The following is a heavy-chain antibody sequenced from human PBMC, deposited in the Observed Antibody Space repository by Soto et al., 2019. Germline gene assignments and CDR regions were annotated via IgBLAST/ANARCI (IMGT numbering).Heavy chain of an antibody. CDR1: GFTVSSNY. D-gene: IGHD2-15*01. CDR3: ASPLSPTDRYCSGGSCYSTNYYYYGMDV. CDR2: IYSGGST. J-gene: IGHJ6*02. Sequence: GGSLRLSCAASGFTVSSNYMSWVRQAPGKGLEWVSVIYSGGSTYYADSVKGRFTISRDNSKNTLYLQMNSLRAEDTAVYYCASPLSPTDRYCSGGSCYSTNYYYYGMDVWGQGTTVTVSS. V-gene: IGHV3-53*01.